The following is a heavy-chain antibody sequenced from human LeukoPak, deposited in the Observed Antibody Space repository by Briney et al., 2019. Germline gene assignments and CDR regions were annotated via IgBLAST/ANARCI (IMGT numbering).Heavy chain of an antibody. CDR2: ISGSGGST. CDR1: GFTFSSYA. Sequence: GGSLRLSCAASGFTFSSYAMSWVRQAPGKGLEWVSAISGSGGSTYYADSVKGRFTISRDNSKITLYLQMNSLRAEDTAVYYCAKDDSSSWFNFDYWGQGTLVTVSS. V-gene: IGHV3-23*01. J-gene: IGHJ4*02. D-gene: IGHD6-13*01. CDR3: AKDDSSSWFNFDY.